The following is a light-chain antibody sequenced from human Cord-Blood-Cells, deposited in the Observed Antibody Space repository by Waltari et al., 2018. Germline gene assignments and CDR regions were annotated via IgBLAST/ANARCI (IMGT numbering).Light chain of an antibody. J-gene: IGLJ3*02. Sequence: QSALTQPASVSGSPGRSITISCPGPSSDVGGYNYVSWYQQHPGKAPKLMYYDVSNRPSGFTSRFACTYADTTASLTISGLQAEDEADYYCSSYTSSSTVFGGGTKLTVL. CDR3: SSYTSSSTV. CDR2: DVS. V-gene: IGLV2-14*03. CDR1: SSDVGGYNY.